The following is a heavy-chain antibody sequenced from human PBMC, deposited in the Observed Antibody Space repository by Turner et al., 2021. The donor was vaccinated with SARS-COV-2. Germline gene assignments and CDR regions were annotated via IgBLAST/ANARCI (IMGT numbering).Heavy chain of an antibody. CDR2: IYYSGSS. D-gene: IGHD2-15*01. CDR1: GCSISSSSYY. V-gene: IGHV4-39*01. J-gene: IGHJ4*02. CDR3: AGRHYSDGYSVFDY. Sequence: RRLQESGPGLVLPPETLSPTCHVDGCSISSSSYYWGWIRQPPGKGLEWIGSIYYSGSSYYNPRLKRRVITVTATSKTQFSQKLLTVTASDTAVYYCAGRHYSDGYSVFDYWGQGTLVTVSS.